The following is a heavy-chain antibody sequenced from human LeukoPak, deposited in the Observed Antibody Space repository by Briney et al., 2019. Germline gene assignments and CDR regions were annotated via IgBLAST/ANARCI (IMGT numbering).Heavy chain of an antibody. V-gene: IGHV3-7*01. CDR1: GFTFSSYW. D-gene: IGHD3-10*01. J-gene: IGHJ5*02. CDR2: IKQDGSEK. CDR3: ARDVALWIRGVKYNWFDP. Sequence: TGGSLRLSCTASGFTFSSYWMSWVRQAPGKGLEWVANIKQDGSEKYYVDSVKGRFTISRDNAKNSLYLQMNSLRAEDTAVYYCARDVALWIRGVKYNWFDPWGQGTLVTVSS.